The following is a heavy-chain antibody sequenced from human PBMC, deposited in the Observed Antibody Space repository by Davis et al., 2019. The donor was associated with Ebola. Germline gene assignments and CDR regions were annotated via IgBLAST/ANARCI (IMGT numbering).Heavy chain of an antibody. CDR2: IYSGDST. J-gene: IGHJ5*02. V-gene: IGHV3-53*01. CDR3: ARDGIAVADWGWFDP. Sequence: GESLKISCAASGFTVSSNYMSWVRQAPGKGLEWVSVIYSGDSTYYADSVKGRFTISRDNSKNTLYLQMNSLRAEDTAVYYCARDGIAVADWGWFDPWGQGTLVTVSS. D-gene: IGHD6-19*01. CDR1: GFTVSSNY.